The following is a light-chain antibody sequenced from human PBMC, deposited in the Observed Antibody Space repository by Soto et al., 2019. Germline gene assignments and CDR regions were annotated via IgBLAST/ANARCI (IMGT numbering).Light chain of an antibody. CDR2: DAS. V-gene: IGKV1-5*01. Sequence: DIQMTQSPSTLPASVGARVTITCRASQSISSWLAWYQQKPGKAPKILIYDASSLESGVPSRFSGSGSGTEFTLTISSLQSEDFAVYYCQQYNNWPTFGQGTKVDIK. CDR3: QQYNNWPT. CDR1: QSISSW. J-gene: IGKJ1*01.